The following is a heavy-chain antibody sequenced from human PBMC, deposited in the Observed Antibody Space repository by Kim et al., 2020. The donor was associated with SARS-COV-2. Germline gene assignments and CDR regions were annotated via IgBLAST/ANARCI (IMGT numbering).Heavy chain of an antibody. CDR2: ISDSGTTT. CDR1: GFTFSNYA. J-gene: IGHJ3*02. V-gene: IGHV3-23*01. Sequence: GGSLRLSCAASGFTFSNYAINWVRQAPGKGLEWVSFISDSGTTTSYADSVKARFTISRDNSKNIVYLHLTTLRVEDTALYYCAKVLGPQWYDGFDIWGQGTLVTVSS. CDR3: AKVLGPQWYDGFDI. D-gene: IGHD2-8*01.